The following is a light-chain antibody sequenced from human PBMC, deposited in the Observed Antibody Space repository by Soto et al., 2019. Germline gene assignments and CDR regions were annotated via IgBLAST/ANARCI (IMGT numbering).Light chain of an antibody. V-gene: IGKV3-11*01. CDR3: QQRSNWPT. Sequence: EIVFAQSPATPSLSPGGRATLSCRASQRVSSYLAWYQQKPGQDPRLLIYDESNRATGIPARFSGSGSGTDFTLTISSLEPEDFAVYYCQQRSNWPTFGGGTKVDIK. J-gene: IGKJ4*01. CDR1: QRVSSY. CDR2: DES.